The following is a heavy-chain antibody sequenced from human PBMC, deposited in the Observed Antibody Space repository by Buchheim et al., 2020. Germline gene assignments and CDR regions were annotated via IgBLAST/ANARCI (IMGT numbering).Heavy chain of an antibody. CDR1: GGSISSSSYY. Sequence: QLQLQESGPGLVKPSETLSLTCTVSGGSISSSSYYWGWIRQPPGKGLEWIGSIYYSGSTYYNPSLKSRVTISVDTSKNQFSLKLSSVTAADTAVYYCARRSDILTGYVLANRGGFDYWGQGTL. J-gene: IGHJ4*02. V-gene: IGHV4-39*01. D-gene: IGHD3-9*01. CDR2: IYYSGST. CDR3: ARRSDILTGYVLANRGGFDY.